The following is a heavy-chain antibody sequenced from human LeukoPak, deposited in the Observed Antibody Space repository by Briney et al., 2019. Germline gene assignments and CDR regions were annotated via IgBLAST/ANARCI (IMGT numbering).Heavy chain of an antibody. CDR2: IYYSGST. CDR1: GGSISSYY. J-gene: IGHJ5*02. CDR3: ARDNSRIAAAGTFNWFDP. D-gene: IGHD6-13*01. Sequence: PSETLSLTCTVSGGSISSYYWSWIRQPPGKGLEWIGYIYYSGSTNYNPSLKSRVTISVHTSKNQFSLKLSSVTAADTAVYYCARDNSRIAAAGTFNWFDPWGQGTLVTVSS. V-gene: IGHV4-59*01.